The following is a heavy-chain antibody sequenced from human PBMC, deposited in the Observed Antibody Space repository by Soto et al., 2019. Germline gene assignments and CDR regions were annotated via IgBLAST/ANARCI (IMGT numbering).Heavy chain of an antibody. V-gene: IGHV5-51*01. CDR3: ARLNYYDSSGYYGLCAFDI. CDR1: GYSFTSYW. Sequence: GESLKISCKGSGYSFTSYWIGWVRQMPGKGLEWMGIIYPGDSDTRYSPSFQGQVTISADKSISTAYLQWSSLKASDTAMYYCARLNYYDSSGYYGLCAFDIWGQGTMVTVSS. D-gene: IGHD3-22*01. CDR2: IYPGDSDT. J-gene: IGHJ3*02.